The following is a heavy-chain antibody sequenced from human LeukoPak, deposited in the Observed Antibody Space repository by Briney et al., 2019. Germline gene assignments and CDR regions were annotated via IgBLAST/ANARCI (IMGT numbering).Heavy chain of an antibody. J-gene: IGHJ4*02. CDR1: GGSISSGGYY. CDR2: IYYSGST. Sequence: SQTLSLTCTVSGGSISSGGYYWSWIRQHPGKGLEWIGYIYYSGSTYYNPSLKSRVTISVDTSKNQFSLKLSSVTAADTAAYYCAREGAYRSSSADYWGQGTLVTVSS. D-gene: IGHD6-13*01. CDR3: AREGAYRSSSADY. V-gene: IGHV4-31*03.